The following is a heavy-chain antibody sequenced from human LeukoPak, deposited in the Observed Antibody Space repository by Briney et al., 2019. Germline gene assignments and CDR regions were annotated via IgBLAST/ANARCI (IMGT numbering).Heavy chain of an antibody. J-gene: IGHJ6*02. V-gene: IGHV1-2*02. CDR1: GYIFTDYY. D-gene: IGHD6-19*01. CDR3: VRGGIAVAGGTSSYYYYGMDV. CDR2: INPHSGGT. Sequence: ASVKVSCKASGYIFTDYYMHWVRQAPGQGLEWMGWINPHSGGTKYAQKFQGRVTMTRDTSITTAYMELSSLRPEDTAVYHCVRGGIAVAGGTSSYYYYGMDVWGQGTTVTVYS.